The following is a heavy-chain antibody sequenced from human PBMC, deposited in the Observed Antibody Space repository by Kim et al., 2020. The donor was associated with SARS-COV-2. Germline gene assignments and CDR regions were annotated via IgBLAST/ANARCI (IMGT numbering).Heavy chain of an antibody. D-gene: IGHD3-3*01. CDR1: GFTFNVYD. CDR2: IPFAGNNQ. Sequence: GGSLRLSCAASGFTFNVYDMHWVRQAPGKGLEWVAMIPFAGNNQYYADSVKGRFTISRDNSKNTLYLQMNSLRPEDTAVYYCARADSGVVIIGDCWGQGTLVTVSS. J-gene: IGHJ4*02. CDR3: ARADSGVVIIGDC. V-gene: IGHV3-30-3*01.